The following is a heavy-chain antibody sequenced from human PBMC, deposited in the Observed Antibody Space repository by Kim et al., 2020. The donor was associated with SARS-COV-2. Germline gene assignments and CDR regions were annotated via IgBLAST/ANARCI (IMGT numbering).Heavy chain of an antibody. D-gene: IGHD6-6*01. CDR3: ARDLVPGGADY. V-gene: IGHV3-9*01. Sequence: GGSLRLSCEMSGFKFERFAVHWVRQPPGKGLEWVSGLSLDSDRIEYADSVKGRFTVSRDKAKDTLYLQMDSLRIEDTAFYYCARDLVPGGADYWGQGTLVTVSS. CDR2: LSLDSDRI. J-gene: IGHJ4*02. CDR1: GFKFERFA.